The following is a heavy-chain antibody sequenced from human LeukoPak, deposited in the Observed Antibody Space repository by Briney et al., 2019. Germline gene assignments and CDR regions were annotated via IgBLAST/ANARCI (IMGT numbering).Heavy chain of an antibody. D-gene: IGHD3-9*01. Sequence: GESLKISCKGSGYSFTSYWIGWVRQMPGKGLEWMGIIYPGDSDTRYSPSFQGQVTISADTSISTAYMELSRLRSDDTAVYYCASPGILTGTDAFDIWGQGTMVTVSS. V-gene: IGHV5-51*01. CDR3: ASPGILTGTDAFDI. CDR1: GYSFTSYW. J-gene: IGHJ3*02. CDR2: IYPGDSDT.